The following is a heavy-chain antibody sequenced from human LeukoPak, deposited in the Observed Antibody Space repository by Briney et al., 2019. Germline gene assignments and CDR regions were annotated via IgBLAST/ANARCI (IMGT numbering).Heavy chain of an antibody. D-gene: IGHD6-19*01. Sequence: PSETLSLTCTVSGGSISSSSYYWGWIRQPPGEGLEWIGSIHDSGSTYYNPSLKSRVTISVDTSKNQFSLKLSSVTAADTAVYYCASTQWLNAFDIWGQGTMVTVSS. CDR1: GGSISSSSYY. J-gene: IGHJ3*02. CDR2: IHDSGST. CDR3: ASTQWLNAFDI. V-gene: IGHV4-39*01.